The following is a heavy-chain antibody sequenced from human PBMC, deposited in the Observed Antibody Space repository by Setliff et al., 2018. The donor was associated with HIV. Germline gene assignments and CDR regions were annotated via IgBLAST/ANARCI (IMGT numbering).Heavy chain of an antibody. V-gene: IGHV1-69*13. D-gene: IGHD3-10*01. J-gene: IGHJ6*03. CDR2: IIPIFGTA. CDR1: GGSFNSFA. Sequence: SVKVSCKASGGSFNSFAISWVRQAPGQGLEWMGGIIPIFGTARYAQKFQGRVTITADEPRSTIYLEVNNLRSEDTAVYYCAKAVRGYGSTYYNYYYMDVWGKGTTVTVSS. CDR3: AKAVRGYGSTYYNYYYMDV.